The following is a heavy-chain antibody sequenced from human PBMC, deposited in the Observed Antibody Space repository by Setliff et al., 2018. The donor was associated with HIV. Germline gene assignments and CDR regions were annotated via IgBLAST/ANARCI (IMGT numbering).Heavy chain of an antibody. Sequence: SETLSLTCAVYGGSFSGYYWSWIRQPPGKGLEWIGEINHSGSTNYNPSLKSRVTISVDTSKNQFSLKLSSVTAADTAMYYCARDTLDYYGMDVWGQGTTVTVSS. CDR2: INHSGST. CDR1: GGSFSGYY. V-gene: IGHV4-34*01. J-gene: IGHJ6*02. CDR3: ARDTLDYYGMDV.